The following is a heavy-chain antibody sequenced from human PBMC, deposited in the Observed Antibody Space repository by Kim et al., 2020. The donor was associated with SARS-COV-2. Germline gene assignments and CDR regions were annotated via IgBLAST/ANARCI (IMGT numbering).Heavy chain of an antibody. CDR1: GFTFSSYA. CDR3: AKGDTAMVLGFDDY. D-gene: IGHD5-18*01. CDR2: ISGSGGST. Sequence: GGSLRLSCAASGFTFSSYAMSWVRQAPGKGLEWVSAISGSGGSTYYADSVKGRFTISRDNSKNTLYLQMNSLRAEDTAVYYCAKGDTAMVLGFDDYWGQGTLVTVSS. V-gene: IGHV3-23*01. J-gene: IGHJ4*02.